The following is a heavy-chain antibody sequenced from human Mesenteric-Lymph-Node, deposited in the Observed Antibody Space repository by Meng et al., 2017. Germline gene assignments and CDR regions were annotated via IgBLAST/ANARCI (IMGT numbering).Heavy chain of an antibody. CDR3: AGLTFTNYFDP. CDR1: GGSVSNGNYY. D-gene: IGHD4/OR15-4a*01. Sequence: QVQLQESGPRLVRPSETLSLTCSVSGGSVSNGNYYWSWIRQPPGKGLEWIGYIYYSGNTFYNPSLKSQVTISVDTSKNQFSLKLTSVTAADTAVYYCAGLTFTNYFDPWGQGTLVTVSS. V-gene: IGHV4-30-4*02. J-gene: IGHJ5*02. CDR2: IYYSGNT.